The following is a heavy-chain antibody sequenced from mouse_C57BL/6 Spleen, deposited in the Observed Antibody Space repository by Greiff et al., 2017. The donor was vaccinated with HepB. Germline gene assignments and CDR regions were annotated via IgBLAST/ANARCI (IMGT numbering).Heavy chain of an antibody. CDR1: GYTFTSYW. Sequence: QVQLQQSGAELVKPGASVKLSCKASGYTFTSYWMHWVKQRPGRGREWIGRIDPNSGGTKYNEKFKSKATLPVDKPSSTAYMQLSSLTSEDSAVYYCASKKERGRWYFDVWGTGTTVTVSS. V-gene: IGHV1-72*01. CDR3: ASKKERGRWYFDV. J-gene: IGHJ1*03. CDR2: IDPNSGGT.